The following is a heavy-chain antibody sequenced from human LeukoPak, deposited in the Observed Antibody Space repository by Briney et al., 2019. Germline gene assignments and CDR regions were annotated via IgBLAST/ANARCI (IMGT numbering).Heavy chain of an antibody. V-gene: IGHV3-48*03. J-gene: IGHJ4*02. CDR3: ARYAFIGGFDY. Sequence: GGSLRLSCAASGFTFSSYQMNWVPQAPGKGLEWVSYISSSSSTIYHADSVKGRFTISRDNAKNSLYLQMNSLRAEDTAVYYCARYAFIGGFDYWGQGTLVTVSS. D-gene: IGHD3-16*01. CDR2: ISSSSSTI. CDR1: GFTFSSYQ.